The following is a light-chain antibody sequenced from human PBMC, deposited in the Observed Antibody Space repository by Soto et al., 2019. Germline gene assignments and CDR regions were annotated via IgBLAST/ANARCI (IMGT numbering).Light chain of an antibody. Sequence: DIQMTQSPSSLSASVGDRVTITCRASQGIRNDLNWYQQKSGKAPKLLIYAASNLQSGVPSRFSGSGSGTDFTLTISSLQPEDFATYYCQQSFTTPVTFGQGTKVDIK. CDR1: QGIRND. V-gene: IGKV1-39*01. CDR3: QQSFTTPVT. CDR2: AAS. J-gene: IGKJ1*01.